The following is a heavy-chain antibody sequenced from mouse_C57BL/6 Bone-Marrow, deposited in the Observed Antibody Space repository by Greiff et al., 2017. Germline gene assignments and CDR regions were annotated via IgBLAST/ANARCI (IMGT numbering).Heavy chain of an antibody. Sequence: VQLKESGPVLVKPGASVKMSCKASGYTFTDYYMNWVKQSHGKSLEWIGVINPYNGGTSYNQKFKGKATLTVDKSSSTAYMELNSLSSEDSAVYYCARMEVYPGFAYWGQGTLVTVSA. CDR2: INPYNGGT. J-gene: IGHJ3*01. V-gene: IGHV1-19*01. CDR1: GYTFTDYY. CDR3: ARMEVYPGFAY.